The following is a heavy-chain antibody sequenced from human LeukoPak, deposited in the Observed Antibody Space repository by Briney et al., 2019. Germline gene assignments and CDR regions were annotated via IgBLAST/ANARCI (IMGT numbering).Heavy chain of an antibody. CDR2: IYSGGRT. CDR3: AREGPSSGSYDS. Sequence: GGSLRLSCAASGFTVSTSYMSWVRQAPGKGLEWVSVIYSGGRTYYAESVKGRFSISRDIFKNPLFLQMNSLRAEDSAVYYCAREGPSSGSYDSWGQGTLVTVSS. D-gene: IGHD1-26*01. V-gene: IGHV3-66*01. CDR1: GFTVSTSY. J-gene: IGHJ5*01.